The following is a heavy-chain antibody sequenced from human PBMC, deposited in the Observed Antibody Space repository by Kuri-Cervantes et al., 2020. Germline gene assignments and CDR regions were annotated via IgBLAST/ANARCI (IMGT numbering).Heavy chain of an antibody. Sequence: ASVKVSCKASGYTFTGYYMRWVRQAPGQGLEWMGWINSNSGGTNYAQKFQGRVTMARDTSISTAYMEMSRLTSDDTAVYYCARASFYSNYRFDYWGQGTLVTVSS. CDR3: ARASFYSNYRFDY. V-gene: IGHV1-2*02. D-gene: IGHD4-11*01. CDR2: INSNSGGT. J-gene: IGHJ4*02. CDR1: GYTFTGYY.